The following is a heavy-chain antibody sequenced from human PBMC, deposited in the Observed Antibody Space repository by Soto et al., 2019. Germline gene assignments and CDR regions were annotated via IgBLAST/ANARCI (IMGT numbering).Heavy chain of an antibody. CDR2: ISYDGSNK. J-gene: IGHJ3*01. CDR3: AREYGIGGAAFDF. D-gene: IGHD2-15*01. CDR1: GFIFSTYA. Sequence: PGGSLRLSCAASGFIFSTYAMRWVRQAPGKGLEWVAVISYDGSNKYYADSVKGRFTISRDNSKNTLYLQMNSLRAEDTAVYYCAREYGIGGAAFDFWGQGTMVTVSS. V-gene: IGHV3-30-3*01.